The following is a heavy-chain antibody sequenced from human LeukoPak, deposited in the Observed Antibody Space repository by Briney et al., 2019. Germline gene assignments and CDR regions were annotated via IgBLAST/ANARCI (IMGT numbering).Heavy chain of an antibody. CDR2: ISGGGGST. J-gene: IGHJ4*02. CDR3: AKGGKWDVTPFDY. Sequence: GGSLRLSCAASGFTFTSYSMNWVRQAPGKGLEWVSTISGGGGSTYYADSVKGRFTISRDNSKNTLYLQVNRLRAEDTAVYYCAKGGKWDVTPFDYWGQGTLVTVSS. CDR1: GFTFTSYS. D-gene: IGHD1-26*01. V-gene: IGHV3-23*01.